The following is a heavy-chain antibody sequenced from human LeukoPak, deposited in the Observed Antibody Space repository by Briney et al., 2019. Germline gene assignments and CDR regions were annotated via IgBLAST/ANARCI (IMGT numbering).Heavy chain of an antibody. CDR1: GGSISYGDYY. CDR2: IYYSGST. J-gene: IGHJ6*03. V-gene: IGHV4-30-4*02. CDR3: ARVPRSYYYYYYMDV. Sequence: SETLSLTCSVSGGSISYGDYYWSWIRQPPGKGLEWIGYIYYSGSTYYNPSLKSRVTISVDTSKNQFSLKLSSVTAADTAVYYCARVPRSYYYYYYMDVWGKGTTVTVSS.